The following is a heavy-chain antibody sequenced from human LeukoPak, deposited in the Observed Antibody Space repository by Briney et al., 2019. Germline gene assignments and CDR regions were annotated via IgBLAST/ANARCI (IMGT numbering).Heavy chain of an antibody. CDR2: TYYRSTWYN. V-gene: IGHV6-1*01. Sequence: SQPLSLTCAISGDSVSSKSAAWNWIRQSPSRGLEWLGRTYYRSTWYNDYAVSVKSRITINADTSKNQFSLQLNSVTPEDTAVYYCSRVHKAFDGARDAFDIWGQGTMVTVSS. D-gene: IGHD3-10*01. CDR3: SRVHKAFDGARDAFDI. CDR1: GDSVSSKSAA. J-gene: IGHJ3*02.